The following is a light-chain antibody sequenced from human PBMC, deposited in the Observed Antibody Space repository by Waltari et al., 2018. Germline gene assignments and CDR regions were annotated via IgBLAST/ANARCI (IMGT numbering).Light chain of an antibody. CDR2: DRR. CDR1: TGPVTITHY. Sequence: QAVVTQEPSLTVSPGGTVTLTCGSSTGPVTITHYTYWFQQKPGQPPRTLLYDRRSKPSWAPARFSGSLLGGKAALTLSDAQPEDEADYYCFLYYSGVVVFGGGTRLTVL. J-gene: IGLJ2*01. V-gene: IGLV7-46*01. CDR3: FLYYSGVVV.